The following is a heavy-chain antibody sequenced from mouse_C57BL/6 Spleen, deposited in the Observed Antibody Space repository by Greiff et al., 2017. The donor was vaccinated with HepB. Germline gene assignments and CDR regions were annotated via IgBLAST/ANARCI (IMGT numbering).Heavy chain of an antibody. D-gene: IGHD1-1*01. Sequence: EVHLVESGEGLVKPGGSLKLSCAASGFTFSSYAMSWVRQTPEKRLEWVAYISSGGDYIYYADTVKGRFTISRDNARNTLYLQMSSLKSEDTAMYYCTRDQGYYGSRPWFAYWGQGTLVTVSA. V-gene: IGHV5-9-1*02. J-gene: IGHJ3*01. CDR1: GFTFSSYA. CDR2: ISSGGDYI. CDR3: TRDQGYYGSRPWFAY.